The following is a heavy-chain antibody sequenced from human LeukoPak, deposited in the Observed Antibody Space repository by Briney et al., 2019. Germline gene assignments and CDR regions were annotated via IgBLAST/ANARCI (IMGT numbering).Heavy chain of an antibody. V-gene: IGHV3-23*01. CDR1: GFTSNSYA. CDR3: AKKLGSSPGDFFDY. CDR2: INDSGAVT. D-gene: IGHD6-6*01. J-gene: IGHJ4*02. Sequence: GGSLRLSCAASGFTSNSYAMSWVRQAPGKGLEGVSDINDSGAVTFYADSVKGRFTISRDNSKNTLYLQMNSLRAEDSAIYYCAKKLGSSPGDFFDYWGQGTLVTVSS.